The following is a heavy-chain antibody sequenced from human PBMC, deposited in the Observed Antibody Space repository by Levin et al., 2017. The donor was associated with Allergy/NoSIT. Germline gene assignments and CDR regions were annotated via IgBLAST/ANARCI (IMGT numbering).Heavy chain of an antibody. CDR2: ITHSGRT. J-gene: IGHJ3*01. V-gene: IGHV4-59*01. D-gene: IGHD1-1*01. CDR1: GGSISIFY. CDR3: ARDTGGFAFDL. Sequence: ASETLSLTCTVSGGSISIFYWSLIRQPPGKGLEWIGYITHSGRTNYNPSLKSRLTLSLDTSNNQFLLKLTPTTAADTAVYYCARDTGGFAFDLWGQGTLVTVPS.